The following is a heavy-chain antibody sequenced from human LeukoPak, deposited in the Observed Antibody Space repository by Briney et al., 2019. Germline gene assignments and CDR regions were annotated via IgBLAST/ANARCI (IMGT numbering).Heavy chain of an antibody. CDR2: MNPNSGNT. CDR3: ARDNIRWSGSYRSDAFDI. J-gene: IGHJ3*02. CDR1: GYTFTSYD. D-gene: IGHD1-26*01. V-gene: IGHV1-8*03. Sequence: GASVKVSCKAAGYTFTSYDINWVRQATGQGLEWMGWMNPNSGNTGYAQKFQGRVTITRNTSISTAYMELSSLRSEDTAVYYCARDNIRWSGSYRSDAFDIWGQGTMVTVSS.